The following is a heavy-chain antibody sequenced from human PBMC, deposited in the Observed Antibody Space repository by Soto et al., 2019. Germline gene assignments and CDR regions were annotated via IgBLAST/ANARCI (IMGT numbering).Heavy chain of an antibody. D-gene: IGHD3-10*01. CDR1: GFTVSSNY. J-gene: IGHJ4*02. CDR2: IYSGGST. CDR3: ASDQTYYYGSGSYWGSDY. V-gene: IGHV3-66*01. Sequence: EVQLVESGGGLVQPGGSLRLSCAASGFTVSSNYMSWVRQAPGKGLEWVSVIYSGGSTYYADSVKGRFTISRDNSKNTLYLQMNSLRAEDTAVYYCASDQTYYYGSGSYWGSDYWGQGTLVTVSS.